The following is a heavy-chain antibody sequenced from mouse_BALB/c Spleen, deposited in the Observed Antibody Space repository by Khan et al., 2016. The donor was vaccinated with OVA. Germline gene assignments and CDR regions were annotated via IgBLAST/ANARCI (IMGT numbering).Heavy chain of an antibody. J-gene: IGHJ4*01. D-gene: IGHD1-1*02. CDR1: GFSLTDHG. CDR3: AKQIWSPYYGMDY. CDR2: IWGGGST. Sequence: QVQLKESGPGLVAPSQSLAITCTVSGFSLTDHGVSWIRQPPGKGLEWLGVIWGGGSTYYNSVLKSRLSISKDNSKSQVFLKMNNLQTDDTAMYYCAKQIWSPYYGMDYWGQGTSVTVSS. V-gene: IGHV2-6-5*01.